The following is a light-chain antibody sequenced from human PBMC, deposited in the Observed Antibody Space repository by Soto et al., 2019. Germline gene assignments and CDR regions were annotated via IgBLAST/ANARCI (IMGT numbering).Light chain of an antibody. J-gene: IGKJ1*01. CDR1: QSVRSN. CDR3: QQYNYWPRT. Sequence: EIVMTQSPATLPVSPGERATLSCRASQSVRSNLAWYQQKPGQAPRLLIYGASTRATGIPARFSGSGSGTEFTLTISSLQSEDFAVYYCQQYNYWPRTFGQGTKVEIK. CDR2: GAS. V-gene: IGKV3-15*01.